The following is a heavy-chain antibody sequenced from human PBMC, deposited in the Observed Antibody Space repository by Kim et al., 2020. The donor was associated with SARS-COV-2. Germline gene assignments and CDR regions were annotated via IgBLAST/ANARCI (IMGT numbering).Heavy chain of an antibody. D-gene: IGHD2-21*02. CDR1: GFTFGDYA. CDR3: TRGTVVTLPRLDY. Sequence: GGSLRLSCTASGFTFGDYAMSWFRQAPGKGLEWVGFIRSKAYGGTTEYAASVKGRFTISRDDSKSIAYLQMNSLKTEDTAVYYCTRGTVVTLPRLDYWGQGTLVTVSS. CDR2: IRSKAYGGTT. V-gene: IGHV3-49*03. J-gene: IGHJ4*02.